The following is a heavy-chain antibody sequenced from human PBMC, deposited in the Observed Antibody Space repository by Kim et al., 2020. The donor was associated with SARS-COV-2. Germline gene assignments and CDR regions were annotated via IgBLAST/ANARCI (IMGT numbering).Heavy chain of an antibody. J-gene: IGHJ4*02. V-gene: IGHV3-23*01. CDR2: T. D-gene: IGHD3-10*01. CDR3: AKDYFGFFDK. Sequence: TFYADSVKGRLTISRDNSKSTLFLQMNSLRGEDTAIYYCAKDYFGFFDKWGQGTLVTVSS.